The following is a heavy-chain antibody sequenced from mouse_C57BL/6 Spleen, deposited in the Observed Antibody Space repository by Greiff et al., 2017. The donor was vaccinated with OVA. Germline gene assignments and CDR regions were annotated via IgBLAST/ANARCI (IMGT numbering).Heavy chain of an antibody. J-gene: IGHJ2*01. CDR3: TRVGLRQGGYYFDY. V-gene: IGHV5-9-1*02. CDR2: ISSGGDYL. Sequence: EVKLMESGEGLVKPGGSLKLSCAASGFTFSSYAMTWVRQTPEKRLEWVAYISSGGDYLYSADTGKGRFTISRENARNTLYLKRSSLKSEDTAMYYCTRVGLRQGGYYFDYWGQGTTLTVSS. D-gene: IGHD2-4*01. CDR1: GFTFSSYA.